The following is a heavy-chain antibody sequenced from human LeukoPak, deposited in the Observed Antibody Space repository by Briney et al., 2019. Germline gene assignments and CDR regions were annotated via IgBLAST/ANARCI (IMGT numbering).Heavy chain of an antibody. V-gene: IGHV3-21*01. CDR3: AREYYYDSSGYPRKPFDI. J-gene: IGHJ3*02. CDR1: GFTFSSYS. CDR2: ISSSSLYI. D-gene: IGHD3-22*01. Sequence: PGGSLRLSCAASGFTFSSYSMNWVRQAPGKGLEWVSSISSSSLYIYYADSVKGRFTISRDNAKNSLYLQMNSLRAEDTAVYYCAREYYYDSSGYPRKPFDIWGQGTMVIVSS.